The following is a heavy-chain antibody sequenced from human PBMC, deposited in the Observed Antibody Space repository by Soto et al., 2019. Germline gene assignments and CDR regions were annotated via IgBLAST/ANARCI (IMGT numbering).Heavy chain of an antibody. Sequence: PGGSLRLSCAAPGFTLSSYAMHWVRQAPGKGLEWVAVISYDGSNKYYADSVKGRFTISRDNSKNTLYLQMNSLRAEDTAVYYCARGRWENYYDSSGVLDYWGQGTLVTVSS. CDR1: GFTLSSYA. D-gene: IGHD3-22*01. J-gene: IGHJ4*02. CDR2: ISYDGSNK. CDR3: ARGRWENYYDSSGVLDY. V-gene: IGHV3-30-3*01.